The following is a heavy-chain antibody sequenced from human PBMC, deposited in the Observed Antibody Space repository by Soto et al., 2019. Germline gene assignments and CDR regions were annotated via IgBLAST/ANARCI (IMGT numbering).Heavy chain of an antibody. CDR2: ISAYNGNT. D-gene: IGHD6-13*01. CDR1: GYTFTSYG. V-gene: IGHV1-18*01. Sequence: QVQLVQSGAEVKKPGASVKVSCKASGYTFTSYGISWVRQAPGQGLEWMGWISAYNGNTNYAQKLQGRVTMTTDTSTSTADMELRSLRSDDTAVYYCARDERDSSSPAGVDYWGQGTLVTVSS. J-gene: IGHJ4*02. CDR3: ARDERDSSSPAGVDY.